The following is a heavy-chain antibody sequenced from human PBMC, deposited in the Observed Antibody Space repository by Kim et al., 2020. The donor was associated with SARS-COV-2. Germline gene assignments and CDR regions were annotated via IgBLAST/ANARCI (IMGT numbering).Heavy chain of an antibody. V-gene: IGHV1-69*13. J-gene: IGHJ6*02. Sequence: SVKVSCKASGGTFSSSAISWVRQAPGQGLEWMGGIIPIVGAANYAQRFQGRITITADESTNTAYMELSSLRSEDTAVYYCARDKTNYYYYGMDVWGQGTTVTVSS. CDR3: ARDKTNYYYYGMDV. CDR2: IIPIVGAA. CDR1: GGTFSSSA.